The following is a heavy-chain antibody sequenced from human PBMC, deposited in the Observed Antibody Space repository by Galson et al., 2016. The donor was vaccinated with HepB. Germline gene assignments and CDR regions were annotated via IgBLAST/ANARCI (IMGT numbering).Heavy chain of an antibody. CDR2: TYYRSEWHF. D-gene: IGHD7-27*01. CDR1: GDSVSSNSAG. J-gene: IGHJ4*02. CDR3: ARSYLLGRGFGS. V-gene: IGHV6-1*01. Sequence: CAISGDSVSSNSAGWYWIRQSPSRGLEWLGRTYYRSEWHFDYAESVKSRITINPDTATNQFSLQLNSVTPEDTDIYYCARSYLLGRGFGSWGQGTLVTVSS.